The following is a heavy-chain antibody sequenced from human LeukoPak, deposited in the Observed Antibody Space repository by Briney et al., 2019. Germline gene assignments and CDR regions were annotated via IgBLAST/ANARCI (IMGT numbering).Heavy chain of an antibody. J-gene: IGHJ4*02. V-gene: IGHV3-30*18. CDR2: ISYDGSNK. Sequence: PGGSLRLSCAASGFTFSSYGMHWVRQAPGKGLEWVAVISYDGSNKYYADSVKGRFTISRDNSKNTLYLQMNSLRAEDTAVYYCAKDNMVRGVIIRGAVYFDYWGQGTLVTVSS. CDR1: GFTFSSYG. CDR3: AKDNMVRGVIIRGAVYFDY. D-gene: IGHD3-10*01.